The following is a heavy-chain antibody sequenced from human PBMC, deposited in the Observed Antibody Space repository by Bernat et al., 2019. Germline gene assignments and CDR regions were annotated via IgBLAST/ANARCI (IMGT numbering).Heavy chain of an antibody. J-gene: IGHJ4*02. D-gene: IGHD6-19*01. CDR3: AKDSWQWLVPPWTFDY. Sequence: QVQLVESGGGVVQPGGSLRLSCAASGFTFSSYGMHWVRRAPGKGLGWVAFIRYDGSNKYYADSVKGRFTISRDNSKNTLYLQMNSLRAEDTAVYYCAKDSWQWLVPPWTFDYWGQGTLVTVSS. CDR1: GFTFSSYG. CDR2: IRYDGSNK. V-gene: IGHV3-30*02.